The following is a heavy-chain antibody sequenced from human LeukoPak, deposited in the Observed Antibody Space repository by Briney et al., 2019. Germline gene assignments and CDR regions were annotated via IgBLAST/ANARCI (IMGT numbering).Heavy chain of an antibody. CDR3: ARRLYSGSSGDAFDI. Sequence: GESLKISCKGSGYSITSYWIGWVRQMPGKGLEWMGIIYPGDSDTRYSPSFQGQVTISADKSISTAYLQWSSLKASDTAMYYCARRLYSGSSGDAFDIWGQGTMVTVSS. D-gene: IGHD1-26*01. V-gene: IGHV5-51*01. J-gene: IGHJ3*02. CDR2: IYPGDSDT. CDR1: GYSITSYW.